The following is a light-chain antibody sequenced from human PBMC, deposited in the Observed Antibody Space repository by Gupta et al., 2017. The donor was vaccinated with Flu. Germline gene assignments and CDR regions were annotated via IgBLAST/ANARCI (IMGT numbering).Light chain of an antibody. CDR3: QQYSDTPWT. J-gene: IGKJ1*01. CDR2: AAS. Sequence: TLVLSAGVNDDTSIGVLKRVSRSYFAWYHHKRVQPPRLLIYAASRSDNGIPDRFSGSGSETEFTLTISRLDPEDFAVYHCQQYSDTPWTFGQGTKVEVK. CDR1: KRVSRSY. V-gene: IGKV3-20*01.